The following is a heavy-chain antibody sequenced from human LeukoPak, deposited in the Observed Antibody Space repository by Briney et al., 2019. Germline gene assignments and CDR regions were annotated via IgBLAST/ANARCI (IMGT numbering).Heavy chain of an antibody. CDR1: GYSFTSHW. D-gene: IGHD2-15*01. CDR2: IDPSDSYT. CDR3: ARLPRHCSGGSCHSINY. V-gene: IGHV5-10-1*01. J-gene: IGHJ4*02. Sequence: GESLKISCKGSGYSFTSHWISWVRQMPGKGLEWMGRIDPSDSYTKYSPSFQGHVTISADKSISTAYLQWSSLKASDTAMYYCARLPRHCSGGSCHSINYWGQGTLVTVSS.